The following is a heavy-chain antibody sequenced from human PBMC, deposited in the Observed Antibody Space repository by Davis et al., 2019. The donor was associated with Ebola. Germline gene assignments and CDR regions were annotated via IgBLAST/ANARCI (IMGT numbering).Heavy chain of an antibody. J-gene: IGHJ5*02. Sequence: GESLKISCAASGFPFSSYGMHWVRQAPGKGLEWVAVIWSDANIKYYADSVKGRFTISRDNSKSMLYLQMDSLRAEDTAVYYCARPVSSGYYENWFDPWGQGTLVTVSA. D-gene: IGHD3-22*01. CDR2: IWSDANIK. CDR1: GFPFSSYG. V-gene: IGHV3-33*01. CDR3: ARPVSSGYYENWFDP.